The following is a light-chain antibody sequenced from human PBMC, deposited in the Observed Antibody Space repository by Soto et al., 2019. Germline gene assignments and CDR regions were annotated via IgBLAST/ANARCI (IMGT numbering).Light chain of an antibody. J-gene: IGKJ1*01. V-gene: IGKV1-39*01. CDR1: QSISSY. CDR3: QQSYTTPRT. CDR2: AAS. Sequence: DIEMTQSPSSLSASVGDRVTITCRASQSISSYLNWYQQKPGNAPNLLSYAASTLQSGVPSRFSAYGSETDFTLTISNLQAEDFATYYCQQSYTTPRTFGQGTKVEVK.